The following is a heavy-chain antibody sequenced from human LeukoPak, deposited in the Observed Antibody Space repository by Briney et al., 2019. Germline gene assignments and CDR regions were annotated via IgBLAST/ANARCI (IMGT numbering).Heavy chain of an antibody. Sequence: PSETLSLTCTVSGGSISSYYWSWIRQPAGKGLEWIGRIYTSGSTNYNPSLKSRVTMSVETSKNQFSLKRSSVTAADTAVYYCARVPTYLDAFDIWGQGTMVTVSS. V-gene: IGHV4-4*07. J-gene: IGHJ3*02. CDR1: GGSISSYY. CDR3: ARVPTYLDAFDI. CDR2: IYTSGST. D-gene: IGHD3-10*01.